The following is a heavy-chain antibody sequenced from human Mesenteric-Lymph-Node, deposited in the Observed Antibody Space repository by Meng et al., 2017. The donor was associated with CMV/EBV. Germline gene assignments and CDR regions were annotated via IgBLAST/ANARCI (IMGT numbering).Heavy chain of an antibody. CDR2: ISAYSSNI. Sequence: GGSLRLSCAASGFSFSSFSMNWVRQAPGEGLEWVSYISAYSSNIYYADSVKGRFTISRDNARNSIYLQMNSLRAEDTPVYYCARNNYRVAFDFWGQGTMVTVSS. V-gene: IGHV3-48*04. J-gene: IGHJ3*01. CDR3: ARNNYRVAFDF. CDR1: GFSFSSFS. D-gene: IGHD5-24*01.